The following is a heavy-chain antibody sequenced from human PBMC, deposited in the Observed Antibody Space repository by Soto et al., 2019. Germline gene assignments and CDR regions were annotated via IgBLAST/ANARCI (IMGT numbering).Heavy chain of an antibody. CDR2: IIPIFGTA. CDR1: GGTFSSYA. CDR3: ARDEEKVDTGYGSDIDYYYYGMDV. Sequence: SVKVSCKAFGGTFSSYAISWVRQAPGQGLEWMGGIIPIFGTANYAQKFQGRVTITADESTSTAYMELSGLRSEDTAVYYCARDEEKVDTGYGSDIDYYYYGMDVWGQGTTVTVSS. J-gene: IGHJ6*02. V-gene: IGHV1-69*13. D-gene: IGHD5-18*01.